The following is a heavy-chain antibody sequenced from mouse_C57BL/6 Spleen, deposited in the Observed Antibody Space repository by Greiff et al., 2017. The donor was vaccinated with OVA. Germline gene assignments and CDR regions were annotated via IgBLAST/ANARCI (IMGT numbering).Heavy chain of an antibody. CDR1: GYTFTSYW. CDR3: ARKDYGNYEGYFDY. D-gene: IGHD2-1*01. Sequence: QVQLQQSGAELVRPGTSVKLSCKASGYTFTSYWMHWVKQRPGQGLEWIGVIDPSDSYTNYNQKFKGKATLTVDTSSSTAYMQLSSLTSEDSAVYYCARKDYGNYEGYFDYWGQGTTLTVSS. V-gene: IGHV1-59*01. J-gene: IGHJ2*01. CDR2: IDPSDSYT.